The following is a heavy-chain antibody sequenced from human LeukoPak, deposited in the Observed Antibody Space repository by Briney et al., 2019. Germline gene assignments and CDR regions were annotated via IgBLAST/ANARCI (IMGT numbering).Heavy chain of an antibody. CDR2: ISYDGSNK. CDR1: GFTFSSSG. Sequence: GGSLRLSCAASGFTFSSSGMHWVRQAPGKGLEWVAVISYDGSNKYYADSVKGRFTFSRDNSKNTLYLQMNSLRAEDTAVYYCAKDFYDSSGSRYDYWGQGTLVTVSS. CDR3: AKDFYDSSGSRYDY. D-gene: IGHD3-22*01. V-gene: IGHV3-30*18. J-gene: IGHJ4*02.